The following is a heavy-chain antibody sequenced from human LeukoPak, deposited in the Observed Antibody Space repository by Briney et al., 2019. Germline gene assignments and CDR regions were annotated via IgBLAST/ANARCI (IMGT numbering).Heavy chain of an antibody. Sequence: GGSLRLSCAASGFTFNNYWMHWIRQVPGKGLVWVSRINTDASSTHYADSVKGRFTTSRDNAKNTLYLQMNSLRAEDTAVYYCARDLGYCTGTRCYGGWFDPWGQGALVTVSS. J-gene: IGHJ5*02. CDR1: GFTFNNYW. CDR2: INTDASST. CDR3: ARDLGYCTGTRCYGGWFDP. D-gene: IGHD2-2*01. V-gene: IGHV3-74*01.